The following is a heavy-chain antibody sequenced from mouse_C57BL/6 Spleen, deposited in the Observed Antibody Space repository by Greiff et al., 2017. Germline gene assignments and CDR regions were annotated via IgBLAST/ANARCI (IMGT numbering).Heavy chain of an antibody. CDR3: TRGGTTVVGGFDY. V-gene: IGHV5-9-1*02. J-gene: IGHJ2*01. Sequence: EVMLVESGEGLVKPGGSLKLSCAASGFTFSSYAMSWVRQTPEKRLEWVAYISSGGDYIYYADTVKGRSTISRDNARNTLYLQMSSLKSEDTAMYYCTRGGTTVVGGFDYWGQGTTLTVSS. CDR1: GFTFSSYA. CDR2: ISSGGDYI. D-gene: IGHD1-1*01.